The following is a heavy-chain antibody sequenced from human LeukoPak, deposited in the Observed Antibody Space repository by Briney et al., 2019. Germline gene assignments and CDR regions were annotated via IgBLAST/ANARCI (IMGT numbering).Heavy chain of an antibody. Sequence: PGGSLRLSCAASGFTFSNYGMHWVRQAPGKGLEWVAFVRYDETTKFYADSVKGRFTISRDNSKTTLYLQMNSLRAEDTAIYYCAPLELNYYYYYGMDVWGQGTTVTVSS. CDR1: GFTFSNYG. J-gene: IGHJ6*02. V-gene: IGHV3-30*02. CDR2: VRYDETTK. CDR3: APLELNYYYYYGMDV. D-gene: IGHD1-7*01.